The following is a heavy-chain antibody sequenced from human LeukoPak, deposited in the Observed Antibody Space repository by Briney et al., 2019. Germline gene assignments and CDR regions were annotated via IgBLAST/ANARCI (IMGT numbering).Heavy chain of an antibody. CDR1: GGTFSSYA. Sequence: ASVKVSCKASGGTFSSYAISWVRQAPGQGLEWMGGIIPIFGTANYAQKFQGRVTITTDESTSKAYMELSSLRSEDTAVYYCARGGPLGYYFDYWGQGTLVTVSS. D-gene: IGHD3-16*01. CDR3: ARGGPLGYYFDY. J-gene: IGHJ4*02. V-gene: IGHV1-69*05. CDR2: IIPIFGTA.